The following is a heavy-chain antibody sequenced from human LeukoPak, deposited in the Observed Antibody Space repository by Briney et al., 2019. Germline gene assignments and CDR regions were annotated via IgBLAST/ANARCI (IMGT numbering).Heavy chain of an antibody. CDR3: AKGYTYGSD. CDR2: ISGNGGYT. CDR1: GFTFSSYA. V-gene: IGHV3-23*01. J-gene: IGHJ4*02. D-gene: IGHD5-18*01. Sequence: GGSLRLSCAASGFTFSSYAVNWVRQAPGRGLEWVSTISGNGGYTYYADSVKGRFTISRDNSKNTLYLQMTSLRAEDTAVYYCAKGYTYGSDWGQGTLVTVSS.